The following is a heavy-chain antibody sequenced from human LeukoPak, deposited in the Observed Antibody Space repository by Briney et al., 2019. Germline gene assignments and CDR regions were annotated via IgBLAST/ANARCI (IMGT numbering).Heavy chain of an antibody. V-gene: IGHV1-18*01. CDR3: ARDKTRYSSWHLVDP. CDR1: GYTFTSYG. CDR2: ISAYNGNT. J-gene: IGHJ5*02. Sequence: GASVKVSCKASGYTFTSYGISWVRQAPGQGLEWMGWISAYNGNTNYAQKLQGRVTMTTDTSTSTAYMELRSLRSDDTAVYYCARDKTRYSSWHLVDPWGQGTLVTVSS. D-gene: IGHD6-13*01.